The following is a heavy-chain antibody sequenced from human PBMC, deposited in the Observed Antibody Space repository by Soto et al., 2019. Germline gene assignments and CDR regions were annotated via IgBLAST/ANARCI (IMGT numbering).Heavy chain of an antibody. D-gene: IGHD3-22*01. V-gene: IGHV4-31*11. Sequence: SETLCLTCAVSGGSISSGGYSWSWIRQQPGKGLEWIGYIYYSGSTYYNPSLKSRVTISVDTSKNQFSLKLSSVTAADTAVYYCARIPRTYYYDSSGYSDPYYFDYWGQGTLVTVSS. CDR1: GGSISSGGYS. CDR3: ARIPRTYYYDSSGYSDPYYFDY. J-gene: IGHJ4*02. CDR2: IYYSGST.